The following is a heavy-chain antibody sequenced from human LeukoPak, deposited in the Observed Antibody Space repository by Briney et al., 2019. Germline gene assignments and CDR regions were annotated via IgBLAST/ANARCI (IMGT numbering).Heavy chain of an antibody. CDR2: IKQDGSEK. CDR3: ARDLIVGPVYYYYMDV. CDR1: GFTFSSYW. J-gene: IGHJ6*03. V-gene: IGHV3-7*01. Sequence: GGSLRLSCAASGFTFSSYWMSWVRQAPGKGLEWGANIKQDGSEKYYVDSVKGRFTISRDNAKNSLYLQMNSLRAEDTAVYYCARDLIVGPVYYYYMDVWGKGTTVTVSS. D-gene: IGHD1-26*01.